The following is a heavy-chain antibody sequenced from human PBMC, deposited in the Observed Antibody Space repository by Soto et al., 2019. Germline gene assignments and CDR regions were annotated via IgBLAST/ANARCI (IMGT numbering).Heavy chain of an antibody. Sequence: QVLLLQSGSEVKKAGSSVKVSCKASGDAFKSYAIHWVRQAPGQGLEYMGRIIPSYDRTKYAQKFQGRLTLPAEMYTSTVYMELRSLRSEDTAVYYCARDPTNDYGDDTFDYWGQGTKVIVSS. V-gene: IGHV1-69*06. D-gene: IGHD4-17*01. CDR1: GDAFKSYA. J-gene: IGHJ4*02. CDR3: ARDPTNDYGDDTFDY. CDR2: IIPSYDRT.